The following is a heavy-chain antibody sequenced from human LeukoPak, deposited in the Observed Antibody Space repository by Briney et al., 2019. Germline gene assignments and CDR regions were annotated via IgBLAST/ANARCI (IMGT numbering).Heavy chain of an antibody. CDR3: ARCPWNAIDLRYFDL. J-gene: IGHJ2*01. CDR1: GGSISSGDYY. CDR2: IYYSGST. V-gene: IGHV4-30-4*08. D-gene: IGHD1-1*01. Sequence: PSETLSLTCTVSGGSISSGDYYWSWIRQPPGKGLEWIGYIYYSGSTYYNPSLKSRVTISVDTSKNQFSLKLSSVTAADTAVYYCARCPWNAIDLRYFDLWGRGTLVTVSS.